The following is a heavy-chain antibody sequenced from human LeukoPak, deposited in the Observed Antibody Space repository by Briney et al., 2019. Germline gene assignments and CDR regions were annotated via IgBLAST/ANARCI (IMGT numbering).Heavy chain of an antibody. Sequence: GASVKVSCKASGGTFSSYAISWVRQAPGQGLEWMGGIIPIFGTANYAQKFQGRVTITTDESTSTAYMELSSLRSEDTAVYYCARDLDLDYDSSGGRFDYWGQGTLVTVSS. V-gene: IGHV1-69*05. CDR1: GGTFSSYA. J-gene: IGHJ4*02. D-gene: IGHD3-22*01. CDR3: ARDLDLDYDSSGGRFDY. CDR2: IIPIFGTA.